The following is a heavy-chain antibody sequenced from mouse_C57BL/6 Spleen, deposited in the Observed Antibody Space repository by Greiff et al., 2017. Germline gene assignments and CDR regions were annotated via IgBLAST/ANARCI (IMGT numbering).Heavy chain of an antibody. D-gene: IGHD1-1*01. J-gene: IGHJ1*03. CDR1: GYSITSGYY. CDR3: ARAGTVEYFDV. V-gene: IGHV3-6*01. CDR2: ISYDGSN. Sequence: EVQLQESGPGLVKPSQSLSLTCSVTGYSITSGYYWNWIRQFPGNKLEWMGYISYDGSNNYNPSLKNRISITRDTSKNQFFLKLNSVTTEDTATXYCARAGTVEYFDVWGTGTTVTVSS.